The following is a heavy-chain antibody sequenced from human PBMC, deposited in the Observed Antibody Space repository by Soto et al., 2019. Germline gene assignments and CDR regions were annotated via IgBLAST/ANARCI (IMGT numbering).Heavy chain of an antibody. CDR3: ARTGDGYRMAFDI. Sequence: GGSLRLSCAASGFTFSDYYMSWIRQAPGKGLEWVSYISSSGSTIYYADSVKGRFTISRDNAKNSLYLQMSSLRSEDTAVYYCARTGDGYRMAFDIWGQGTMVTVSS. CDR2: ISSSGSTI. V-gene: IGHV3-11*01. D-gene: IGHD5-12*01. CDR1: GFTFSDYY. J-gene: IGHJ3*02.